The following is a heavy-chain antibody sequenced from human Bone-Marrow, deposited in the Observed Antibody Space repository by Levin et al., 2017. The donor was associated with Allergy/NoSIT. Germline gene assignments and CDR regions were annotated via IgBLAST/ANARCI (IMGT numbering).Heavy chain of an antibody. CDR3: AKFTRASDFYYRYGMDV. CDR1: AFTFHYYA. Sequence: LSLTCAASAFTFHYYAMSWVRQAPGKGLEWVSSISGSGGSTYYADSVKGRFTISRDNSKNTLYLQMNSLRAEDTAVYFCAKFTRASDFYYRYGMDVWGQGTTVSVSS. V-gene: IGHV3-23*01. CDR2: ISGSGGST. J-gene: IGHJ6*02.